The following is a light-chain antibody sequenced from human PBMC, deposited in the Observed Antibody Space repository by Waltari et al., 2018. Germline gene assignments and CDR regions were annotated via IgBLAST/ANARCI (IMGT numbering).Light chain of an antibody. CDR1: SSDVGDYDF. CDR2: DVN. CDR3: CSYAGTYINYV. J-gene: IGLJ1*01. V-gene: IGLV2-11*01. Sequence: QSALTQPRPVSGPPGQSVTLPCPGTSSDVGDYDFVSWYQHHPAKAPKLIIYDVNKRPSGVPDRFSGSKSDNTASLTISGLQAEDEADYYCCSYAGTYINYVFGSGTTVTVL.